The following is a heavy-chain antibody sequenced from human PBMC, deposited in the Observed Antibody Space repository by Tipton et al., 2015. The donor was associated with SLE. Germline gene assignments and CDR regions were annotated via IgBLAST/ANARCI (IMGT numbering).Heavy chain of an antibody. CDR2: INHSGST. CDR1: GGSFSGYY. Sequence: TLSLTCAVYGGSFSGYYWNWIRQPPGKGLEWIGEINHSGSTNYNPSLKRRVTISVDTSKNQFSLKLSSVTAADTAVYYCARAQEDSSGYYYGFDYWGQGTLVTVSP. J-gene: IGHJ4*02. D-gene: IGHD3-22*01. V-gene: IGHV4-34*01. CDR3: ARAQEDSSGYYYGFDY.